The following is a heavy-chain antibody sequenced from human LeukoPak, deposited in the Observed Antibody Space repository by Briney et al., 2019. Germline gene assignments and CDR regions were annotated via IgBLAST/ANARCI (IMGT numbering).Heavy chain of an antibody. D-gene: IGHD6-13*01. CDR1: GFTFSSYS. V-gene: IGHV3-48*01. J-gene: IGHJ6*03. Sequence: GGSLRLSCAASGFTFSSYSMNWVRQAPGKGLEWVSYISSSSSTIYYADSVKGRFTISRDNAKNSLYLQMNSLRAEDTAVYYCARDSSTPDYYYYYYMDVWGKGTTVTVSS. CDR3: ARDSSTPDYYYYYYMDV. CDR2: ISSSSSTI.